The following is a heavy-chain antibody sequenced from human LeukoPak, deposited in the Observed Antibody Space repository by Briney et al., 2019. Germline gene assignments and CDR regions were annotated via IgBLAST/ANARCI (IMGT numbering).Heavy chain of an antibody. D-gene: IGHD3-22*01. CDR1: GGSISSSSYY. Sequence: PSETLSLTCTVSGGSISSSSYYWGWIRQPPGKGLEWIGSIYYSGSTYYNPSLKSRVTISVDTSKNQFSLELSSVTAADTAVYYCATPGVSCYYDSSGYYGYWGQGTLVTVSS. CDR2: IYYSGST. CDR3: ATPGVSCYYDSSGYYGY. J-gene: IGHJ4*02. V-gene: IGHV4-39*01.